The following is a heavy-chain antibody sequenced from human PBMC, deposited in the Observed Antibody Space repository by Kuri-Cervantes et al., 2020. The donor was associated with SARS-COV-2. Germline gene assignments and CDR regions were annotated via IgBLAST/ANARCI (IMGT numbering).Heavy chain of an antibody. CDR2: MNPNSGNT. J-gene: IGHJ4*02. CDR1: GYTFTSYD. CDR3: ARHPGGSYYREFDY. D-gene: IGHD1-26*01. Sequence: ASVKVSCKASGYTFTSYDINWVRQATGQGLEWMGWMNPNSGNTGYAQKFQGRVTITADESTSTAYMELSSLRSEDTAVYYCARHPGGSYYREFDYWGQGTLVNGAS. V-gene: IGHV1-8*01.